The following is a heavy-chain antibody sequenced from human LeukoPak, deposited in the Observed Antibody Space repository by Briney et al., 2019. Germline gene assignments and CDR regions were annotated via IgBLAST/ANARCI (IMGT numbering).Heavy chain of an antibody. J-gene: IGHJ4*02. CDR2: IYPGDSDT. Sequence: GESLKISCKGSGYIFTSYWIGWVRQMPGKGLEWMGIIYPGDSDTRYSPSFQGQVTISADKSISTAYLQWSSLKASDTAMYYCARRSVVYGDHADYWGQGTLVTVSS. D-gene: IGHD4-17*01. CDR1: GYIFTSYW. V-gene: IGHV5-51*01. CDR3: ARRSVVYGDHADY.